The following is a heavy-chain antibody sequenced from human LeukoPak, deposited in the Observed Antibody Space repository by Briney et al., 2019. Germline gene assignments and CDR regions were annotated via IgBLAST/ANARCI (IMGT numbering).Heavy chain of an antibody. D-gene: IGHD3-9*01. J-gene: IGHJ4*02. Sequence: GGSLRLSCVVSGFTFSSYGMHWVRQAPGKGLEWVAVISFDGSDKYYADSVKGRFTVSRDNSKNTLYLQMNSLRVEDTAVYYCARGRAYFDWGQGTLVTVSS. CDR2: ISFDGSDK. CDR3: ARGRAYFD. CDR1: GFTFSSYG. V-gene: IGHV3-30*03.